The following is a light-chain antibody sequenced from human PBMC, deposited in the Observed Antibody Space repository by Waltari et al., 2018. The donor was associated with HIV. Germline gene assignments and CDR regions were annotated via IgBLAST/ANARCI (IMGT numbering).Light chain of an antibody. CDR3: TSYTPHDTLV. J-gene: IGLJ2*01. Sequence: QSALPQPASVSGSPGQSITISCSGTRSHCVFYNYVSWYHHVPGKVPKVIIYEVTSPPSGASDRFSGSRSGNTASLTISGLQPEDEADYYCTSYTPHDTLVFGGGTKVTVL. V-gene: IGLV2-14*01. CDR1: RSHCVFYNY. CDR2: EVT.